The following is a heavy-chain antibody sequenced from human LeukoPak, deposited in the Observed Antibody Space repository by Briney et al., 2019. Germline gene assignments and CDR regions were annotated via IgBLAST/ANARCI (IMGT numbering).Heavy chain of an antibody. CDR3: ARHKVAYFDL. Sequence: GASVNVSCKASGYTFTGYYMHWVRQAPGQGLEWMGWINPNSGGTNYAQKFQGRVTISRDTSISTAYMELSSLRSEDTAVYYCARHKVAYFDLWGRGTLVTVSS. D-gene: IGHD5-12*01. V-gene: IGHV1-2*02. CDR2: INPNSGGT. J-gene: IGHJ2*01. CDR1: GYTFTGYY.